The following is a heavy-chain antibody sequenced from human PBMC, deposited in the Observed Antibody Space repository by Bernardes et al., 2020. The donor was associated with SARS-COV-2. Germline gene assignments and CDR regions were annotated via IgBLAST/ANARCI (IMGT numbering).Heavy chain of an antibody. CDR1: GFTFNDYA. CDR3: GRDPFFDFHDWGSYRVAK. V-gene: IGHV3-23*01. J-gene: IGHJ4*02. D-gene: IGHD3-16*02. Sequence: GGSLRLSCAASGFTFNDYAMSWFRQSPGRGLEWVSAITSSSTLTYYADSVKGRFTISRDNSQNTLYLHMHSLRVDDTAVYYCGRDPFFDFHDWGSYRVAKWGKGTVVTVSS. CDR2: ITSSSTLT.